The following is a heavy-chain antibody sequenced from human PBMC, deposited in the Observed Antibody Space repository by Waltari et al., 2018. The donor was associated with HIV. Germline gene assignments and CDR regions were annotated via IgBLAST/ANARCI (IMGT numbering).Heavy chain of an antibody. J-gene: IGHJ4*02. CDR3: ARAVQGYCSGGSCENYFDY. D-gene: IGHD2-15*01. Sequence: QLQLQESGPGLVKPSETLSLTCPVSGGSIRSSSYYWGWIGQPPGTGLEWIGSIYYSGSTYYNPSLKSRVTISVDTSKNQFSLKLSSVTAADTAVYYCARAVQGYCSGGSCENYFDYWGQGTLVTVSS. V-gene: IGHV4-39*01. CDR1: GGSIRSSSYY. CDR2: IYYSGST.